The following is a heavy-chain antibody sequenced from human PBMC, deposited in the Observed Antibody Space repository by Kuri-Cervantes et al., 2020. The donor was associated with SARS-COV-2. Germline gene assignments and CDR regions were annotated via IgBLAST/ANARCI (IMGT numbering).Heavy chain of an antibody. Sequence: GESLKISCAASGFTVSSNYMSWVRQAPGKGLEWVTVIYSGGSTYYADSVRGRFTISRDNSKNTLYLQMNSLRAEDTAVYYCAADRELTNAFDIWGQGTMVTVSS. D-gene: IGHD1-26*01. CDR3: AADRELTNAFDI. J-gene: IGHJ3*02. CDR1: GFTVSSNY. CDR2: IYSGGST. V-gene: IGHV3-66*01.